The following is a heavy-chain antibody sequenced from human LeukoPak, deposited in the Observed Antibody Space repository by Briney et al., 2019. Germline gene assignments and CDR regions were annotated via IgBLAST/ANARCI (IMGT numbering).Heavy chain of an antibody. CDR3: AKAQGTNGMDV. Sequence: GGSLRLSCAASGFTFSSYGMHWVRQAPGKGLEWVAVISYDGSNKYYADSVKDRFTISRDNSKNTLYLQMNSLRAEDTAMYYCAKAQGTNGMDVWGQGTTVTVSS. CDR2: ISYDGSNK. V-gene: IGHV3-30*18. J-gene: IGHJ6*02. CDR1: GFTFSSYG.